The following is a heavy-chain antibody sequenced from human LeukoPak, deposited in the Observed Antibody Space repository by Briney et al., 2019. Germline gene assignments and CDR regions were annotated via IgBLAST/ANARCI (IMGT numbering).Heavy chain of an antibody. V-gene: IGHV5-10-1*01. CDR3: ARIASYSSSHEFDY. Sequence: PGESLRISCKCSGCSFTSYWISWVRQIPGKGLEWMGRIDPSDSYTNYSPSFQGHVTISADKSISTAYLQWSSLKASDTAMYYCARIASYSSSHEFDYWGQGTLVTVSS. CDR1: GCSFTSYW. D-gene: IGHD6-6*01. J-gene: IGHJ4*02. CDR2: IDPSDSYT.